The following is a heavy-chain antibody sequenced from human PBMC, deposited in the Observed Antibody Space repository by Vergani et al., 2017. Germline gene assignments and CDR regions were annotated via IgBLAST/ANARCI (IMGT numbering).Heavy chain of an antibody. CDR3: ARGPRIMITFGGVIVIRMDY. D-gene: IGHD3-16*02. CDR2: INSDGDST. V-gene: IGHV3-74*01. CDR1: GFTFSNYW. Sequence: VQLVESGGGLVQPGGSLRLSCTASGFTFSNYWMQWVRQAPGKGLMWVSRINSDGDSTSYADSVKGRFTISRDNAKNSLYLQMNSLRAEDTAVYYCARGPRIMITFGGVIVIRMDYWGQGTLVTVSS. J-gene: IGHJ4*02.